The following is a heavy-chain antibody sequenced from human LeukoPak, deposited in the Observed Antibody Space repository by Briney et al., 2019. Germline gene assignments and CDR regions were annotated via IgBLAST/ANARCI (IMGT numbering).Heavy chain of an antibody. CDR2: IYYSGST. CDR3: ARVLTDAYYYDSSGFGNAFDI. D-gene: IGHD3-22*01. Sequence: SQTLSLTCTVSGGSISSYYWSWIRQPPGKGLEWIGYIYYSGSTNYNPSLKSRVTISVDTSKNQFSLKLSSVTAADTAVYYCARVLTDAYYYDSSGFGNAFDIWGQGTMVTVSS. CDR1: GGSISSYY. V-gene: IGHV4-59*01. J-gene: IGHJ3*02.